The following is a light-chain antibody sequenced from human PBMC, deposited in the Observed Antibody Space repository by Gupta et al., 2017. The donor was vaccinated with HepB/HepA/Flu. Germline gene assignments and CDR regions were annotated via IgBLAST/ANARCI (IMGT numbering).Light chain of an antibody. J-gene: IGLJ2*01. CDR3: AAWDDSVRGVV. CDR2: RSN. V-gene: IGLV1-47*01. Sequence: QSVLTQPPSASGTPGPRITIFCSGSSSNIGSNYVYWYQQLPGTAPKLLIDRSNQRPSGVPDRFSGSKSGTSASLAISGLRSEDEADYYCAAWDDSVRGVVFAGGTKVTVL. CDR1: SSNIGSNY.